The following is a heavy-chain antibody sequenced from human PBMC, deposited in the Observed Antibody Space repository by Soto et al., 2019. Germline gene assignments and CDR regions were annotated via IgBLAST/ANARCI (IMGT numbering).Heavy chain of an antibody. V-gene: IGHV1-18*01. J-gene: IGHJ3*02. CDR1: GYTFTSYG. CDR3: ARDLVYDYIWGSFLPATTFDI. CDR2: ISAYNGNT. Sequence: GASVKVSCKASGYTFTSYGISWVRQAPGQGLEWMGWISAYNGNTNYAQKLQGRVTMTTDTSTSTAYMELRSLRSDDTAVYYCARDLVYDYIWGSFLPATTFDIWGQGTMVTVSS. D-gene: IGHD3-16*01.